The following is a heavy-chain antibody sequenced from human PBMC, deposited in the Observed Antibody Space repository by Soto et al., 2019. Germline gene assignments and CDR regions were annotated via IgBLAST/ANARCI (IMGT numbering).Heavy chain of an antibody. CDR2: MYYSGSS. CDR3: ASRTAKYSSSWGEAFDI. J-gene: IGHJ3*02. Sequence: QLQLQESGPGLVRPSETLSLTCTVSGDSISRSYFYWGWIRQPPGKGLEWIGIMYYSGSSFYNPSLKSGLTISVDTSKNQFSLKLSSVTAADTAVYYCASRTAKYSSSWGEAFDIWGQGTMVTVSS. V-gene: IGHV4-39*01. D-gene: IGHD6-13*01. CDR1: GDSISRSYFY.